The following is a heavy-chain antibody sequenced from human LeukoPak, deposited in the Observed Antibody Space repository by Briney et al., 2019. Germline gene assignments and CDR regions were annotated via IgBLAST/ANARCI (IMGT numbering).Heavy chain of an antibody. CDR2: ISGSGGST. Sequence: GGSLRLSCAVSGLTFSRYAMSWVRQAPGKGLEWVSLISGSGGSTYHADSVKGRSTISRDNSKNTLYLQMNSLRVEDTAVYYCAKDRGIGSSWYSGGFDIWGQGTMVTVSS. V-gene: IGHV3-23*01. CDR3: AKDRGIGSSWYSGGFDI. CDR1: GLTFSRYA. J-gene: IGHJ3*02. D-gene: IGHD6-13*01.